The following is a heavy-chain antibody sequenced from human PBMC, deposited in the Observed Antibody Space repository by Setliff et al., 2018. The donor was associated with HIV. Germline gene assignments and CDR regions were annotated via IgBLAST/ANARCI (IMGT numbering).Heavy chain of an antibody. CDR3: ARHEDWGPLDF. Sequence: GESLKISCKGSGYTFTSYWIGWVRQMPGKGLEWMGIIYPGDSDTRYSPSFQGQVTISADKSISTVYLLWSSLKASDTAIYYCARHEDWGPLDFWGQGTLVTVSS. J-gene: IGHJ4*02. CDR1: GYTFTSYW. CDR2: IYPGDSDT. D-gene: IGHD7-27*01. V-gene: IGHV5-51*01.